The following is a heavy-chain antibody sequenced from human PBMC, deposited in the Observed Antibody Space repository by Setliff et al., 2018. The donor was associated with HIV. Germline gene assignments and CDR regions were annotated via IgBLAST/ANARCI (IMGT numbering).Heavy chain of an antibody. V-gene: IGHV5-51*01. D-gene: IGHD3-10*01. Sequence: ESLKISCKGSGYSFPSYWIGWVRQMPGKGLEWLEIFYPGDSDVRYSPSFQGQVTFSADKSISTAYLHWSSLQASDTAIYYCARRPYFYGSGNLNFFDFWGQGTLVTVSS. J-gene: IGHJ4*02. CDR3: ARRPYFYGSGNLNFFDF. CDR2: FYPGDSDV. CDR1: GYSFPSYW.